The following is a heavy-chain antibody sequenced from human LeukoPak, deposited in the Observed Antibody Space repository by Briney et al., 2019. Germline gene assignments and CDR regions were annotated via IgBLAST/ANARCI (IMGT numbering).Heavy chain of an antibody. CDR2: ISTSDGST. CDR1: GFTFNNYA. Sequence: GGSLRLSCAASGFTFNNYAMSWVRQAPGKELEWVSGISTSDGSTYYADSVKGRFAISRDNSKNTVSLQMSSLSADDTAVYYCAKNGVPVRLWGQGTLVTVSS. CDR3: AKNGVPVRL. V-gene: IGHV3-23*01. J-gene: IGHJ4*02. D-gene: IGHD4-17*01.